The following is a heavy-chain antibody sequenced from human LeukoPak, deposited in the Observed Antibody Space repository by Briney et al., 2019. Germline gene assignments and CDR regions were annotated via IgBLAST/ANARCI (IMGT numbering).Heavy chain of an antibody. D-gene: IGHD3-9*01. CDR2: INPIFGTA. CDR3: ARATVTDWTYYYYMDV. CDR1: GSTFSSYA. Sequence: SVKVSCKASGSTFSSYAISWVRQAPGQGLEWMGGINPIFGTANYAQKFQGRVTITTDESTSTAYMELSSLRSEDTAVYYCARATVTDWTYYYYMDVWGKGTTVTVSS. V-gene: IGHV1-69*05. J-gene: IGHJ6*03.